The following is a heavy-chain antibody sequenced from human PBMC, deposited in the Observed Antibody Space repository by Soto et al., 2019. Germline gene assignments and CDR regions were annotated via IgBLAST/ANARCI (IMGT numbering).Heavy chain of an antibody. CDR3: ARDRAEYCSGISCNEFDY. V-gene: IGHV3-48*01. CDR1: GFTFSSYS. CDR2: ISSSSSNI. Sequence: EVQLVESGGGLVQPGGSLRLSCAASGFTFSSYSMNWVRQAPGKGLEWVSYISSSSSNIYYADSVKGRFTISRDNAKNSLYLQMNSLRAEDTAVYYCARDRAEYCSGISCNEFDYWGQGTLDTVSS. J-gene: IGHJ4*02. D-gene: IGHD2-15*01.